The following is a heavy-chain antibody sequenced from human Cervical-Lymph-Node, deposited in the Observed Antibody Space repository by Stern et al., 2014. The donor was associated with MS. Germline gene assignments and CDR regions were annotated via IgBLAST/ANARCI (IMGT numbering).Heavy chain of an antibody. Sequence: VQLVESGPGLVKPSQTLSLTCTVSGASISSGTSYWSWIRQPAGGGLEWIGRLHASGATYYNPSLKSRVPISGDTSKTQFSLNLNSLTAADTAVYYCARGHWELLGNNYFDSWGQGTLVTVSS. V-gene: IGHV4-61*02. D-gene: IGHD1-26*01. CDR3: ARGHWELLGNNYFDS. CDR2: LHASGAT. J-gene: IGHJ4*02. CDR1: GASISSGTSY.